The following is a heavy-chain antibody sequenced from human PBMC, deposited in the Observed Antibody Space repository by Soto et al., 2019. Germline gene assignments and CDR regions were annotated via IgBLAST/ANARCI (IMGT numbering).Heavy chain of an antibody. CDR3: ARDLPGESGAFDI. V-gene: IGHV1-69*06. Sequence: QVQLVQSGAEVKKPGSSVKVSCKASGGTFSSYAISWVRQAPGQGLEWMGGIIPILGTANYAQKFQGRVTITADKSTRTAYMELSSLRSEDTAVYYCARDLPGESGAFDIWGQGTMVTVSS. CDR2: IIPILGTA. J-gene: IGHJ3*02. CDR1: GGTFSSYA. D-gene: IGHD3-16*01.